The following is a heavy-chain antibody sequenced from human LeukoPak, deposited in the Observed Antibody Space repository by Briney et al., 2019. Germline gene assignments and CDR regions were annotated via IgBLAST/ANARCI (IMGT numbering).Heavy chain of an antibody. D-gene: IGHD3-3*01. CDR3: ARDHHYDFWSGSLQAFDI. Sequence: SETLSLTCTVSGGSISSYYWSWIRQPAGKGLEWIGRIYTSGSTNYNPSLKNRVTMSVDTSKNQFSLKLSSVTAADTAVYYCARDHHYDFWSGSLQAFDIWGQGTMVTVSS. CDR2: IYTSGST. CDR1: GGSISSYY. V-gene: IGHV4-4*07. J-gene: IGHJ3*02.